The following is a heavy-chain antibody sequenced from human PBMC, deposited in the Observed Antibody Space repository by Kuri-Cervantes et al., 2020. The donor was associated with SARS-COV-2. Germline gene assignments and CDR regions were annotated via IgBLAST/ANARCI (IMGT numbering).Heavy chain of an antibody. CDR1: GFSFSSYA. V-gene: IGHV3-33*08. CDR3: ARAYCSGGSCYFPPYY. CDR2: IWYDGSNK. Sequence: GGSLRLSCAASGFSFSSYAMHWVRQAPGKGLEWVAVIWYDGSNKYYADSVKGRFTISRDNSKNTLYLQMNSLRAEDTAVYYCARAYCSGGSCYFPPYYWGQGTLVTVSS. J-gene: IGHJ4*02. D-gene: IGHD2-15*01.